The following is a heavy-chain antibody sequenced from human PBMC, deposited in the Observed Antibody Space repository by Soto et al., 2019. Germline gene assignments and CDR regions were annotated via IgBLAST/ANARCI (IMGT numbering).Heavy chain of an antibody. CDR1: VYSFTSYW. CDR3: ATHRYSGSYSPYYYYGMDV. CDR2: IYPGDSDT. Sequence: ESLKISCKVSVYSFTSYWVGWVRQMPGKGLERMGIIYPGDSDTRYSPSFQGQVAISADKSISTAYLQWSSLKASDTAMYYCATHRYSGSYSPYYYYGMDVWGQGTTVTVSS. V-gene: IGHV5-51*01. J-gene: IGHJ6*02. D-gene: IGHD1-26*01.